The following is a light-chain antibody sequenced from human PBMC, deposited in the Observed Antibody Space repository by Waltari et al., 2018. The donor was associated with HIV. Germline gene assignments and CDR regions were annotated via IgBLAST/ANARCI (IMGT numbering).Light chain of an antibody. J-gene: IGLJ2*01. CDR2: EVS. CDR3: SSYAGSNNVV. Sequence: QAALTQPPSASGSPGQSVTISCTGTSSDVGGYDYASWYQQHPGKAPKPMIYEVSKRPSGVPDRSAGTTSGNTASLSGSGLQAEDEADYDCSSYAGSNNVVCGGGTKLTVL. V-gene: IGLV2-8*01. CDR1: SSDVGGYDY.